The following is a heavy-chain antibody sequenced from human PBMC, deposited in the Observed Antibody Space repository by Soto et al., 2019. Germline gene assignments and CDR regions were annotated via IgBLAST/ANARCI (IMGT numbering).Heavy chain of an antibody. CDR3: AGDFPPVYIVTTSYSYHGMEV. CDR1: GGTFSSYS. CDR2: IIPILNIA. J-gene: IGHJ6*02. Sequence: QVQLVQSGAAVKKPGSSVKVSCKASGGTFSSYSISWVRQAPGQGLEWMGRIIPILNIANYAQNFQGRATITADKFTSTAYMELSSLRSEDTAVYYCAGDFPPVYIVTTSYSYHGMEVWGQGTTVTVSS. V-gene: IGHV1-69*08. D-gene: IGHD5-12*01.